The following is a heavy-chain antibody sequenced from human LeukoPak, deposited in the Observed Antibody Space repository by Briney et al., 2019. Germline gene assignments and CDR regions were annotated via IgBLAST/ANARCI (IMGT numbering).Heavy chain of an antibody. V-gene: IGHV1-18*01. CDR2: ISAYNGNT. CDR3: ARGSYAPYYYYMDV. J-gene: IGHJ6*03. D-gene: IGHD1-26*01. Sequence: GASVKVSCKASGHTFTSYGISWVRQAPGQGLEWMGWISAYNGNTNYAQKLQGRVTMTTDTSTSTAYMELRSLRSDDTAVYYCARGSYAPYYYYMDVWGKGTTVTVSS. CDR1: GHTFTSYG.